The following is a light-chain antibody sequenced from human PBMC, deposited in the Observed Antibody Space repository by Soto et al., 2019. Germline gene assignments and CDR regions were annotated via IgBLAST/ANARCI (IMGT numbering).Light chain of an antibody. CDR3: QQYKNWPSWT. Sequence: EIVVTQSPATLSVSPGERATLSCRASQSVNTNFAWYQQKPGQAPRLLIYGASTRATGIPARFSGSGSGTEFTLTISSLQSEDFAVYYCQQYKNWPSWTFGQGTKVDI. V-gene: IGKV3-15*01. CDR2: GAS. J-gene: IGKJ1*01. CDR1: QSVNTN.